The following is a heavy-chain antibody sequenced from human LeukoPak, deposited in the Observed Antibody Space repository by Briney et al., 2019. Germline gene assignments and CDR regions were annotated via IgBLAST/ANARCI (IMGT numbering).Heavy chain of an antibody. J-gene: IGHJ3*02. D-gene: IGHD3-22*01. CDR1: GFTFSNYN. V-gene: IGHV3-21*01. Sequence: GGSLRLSCAASGFTFSNYNMNWVRQAPGKGLEWVSSISSSRSYIYYADSVKGRFTISRDNAKNSLYLQMNSLRAEDTAVYYCARDHHRRLYDSQARDTFDIWGQGTMVTVSS. CDR2: ISSSRSYI. CDR3: ARDHHRRLYDSQARDTFDI.